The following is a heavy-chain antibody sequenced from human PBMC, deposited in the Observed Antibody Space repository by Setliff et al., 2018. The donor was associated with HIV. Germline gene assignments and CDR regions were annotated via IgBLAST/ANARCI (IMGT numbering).Heavy chain of an antibody. J-gene: IGHJ5*02. CDR2: VNPRGGKA. V-gene: IGHV1-46*01. Sequence: ASVKVSCKASGYSFSSYYVHWVRQAPGQGLEWMGIVNPRGGKANYAQRFHGRLTVTTDTSTSTVYMELNSLRSEDTAIYYCARDIGSVWHNWFDPWGQGTLVTVSS. CDR3: ARDIGSVWHNWFDP. D-gene: IGHD6-19*01. CDR1: GYSFSSYY.